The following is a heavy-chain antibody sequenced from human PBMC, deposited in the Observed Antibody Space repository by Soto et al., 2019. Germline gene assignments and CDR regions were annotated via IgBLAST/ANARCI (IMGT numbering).Heavy chain of an antibody. D-gene: IGHD3-3*01. J-gene: IGHJ3*02. Sequence: SVKVSCKASGGTFSSYAISLVRQAPGQELEWMGGIIPIFGTANYAQKFQGRVTITADKSTSTAYMELSSLRSEDTAVYFCARDKDFWSGYYTGGAFDIWGQGTMVTVSS. CDR1: GGTFSSYA. CDR3: ARDKDFWSGYYTGGAFDI. CDR2: IIPIFGTA. V-gene: IGHV1-69*06.